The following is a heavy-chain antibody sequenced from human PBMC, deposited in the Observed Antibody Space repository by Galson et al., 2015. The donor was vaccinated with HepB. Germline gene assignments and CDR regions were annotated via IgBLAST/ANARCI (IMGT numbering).Heavy chain of an antibody. Sequence: SLRLSCAASGFTFSSYGMHWVRQAPGKGLEWVAVIWYDGSNKYYADTVKGRFTISRDNSKNTLYLQMNSLRAEDTAVYYCARDVDTALGIDYWGQGTLVTVSS. CDR1: GFTFSSYG. CDR3: ARDVDTALGIDY. V-gene: IGHV3-33*08. J-gene: IGHJ4*02. D-gene: IGHD5-18*01. CDR2: IWYDGSNK.